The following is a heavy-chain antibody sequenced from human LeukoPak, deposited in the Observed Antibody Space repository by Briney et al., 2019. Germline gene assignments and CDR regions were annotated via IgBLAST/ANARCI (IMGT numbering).Heavy chain of an antibody. CDR3: AKESGGVIVNYYYYMDV. D-gene: IGHD3-16*02. J-gene: IGHJ6*03. CDR1: GFTFSRYG. Sequence: PGVSLRLSCAASGFTFSRYGMHWVRQAPGKGLEWVAVISYDGSNKYYADSVKSRFTISRDNSKNTLYLQMNSLRAEDTAVYYCAKESGGVIVNYYYYMDVWGKGTTVTVSS. V-gene: IGHV3-30*18. CDR2: ISYDGSNK.